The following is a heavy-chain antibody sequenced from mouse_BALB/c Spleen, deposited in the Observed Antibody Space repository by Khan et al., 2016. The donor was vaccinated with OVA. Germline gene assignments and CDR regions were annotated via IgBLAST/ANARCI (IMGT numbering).Heavy chain of an antibody. CDR3: ASANWAWFAY. V-gene: IGHV5-17*02. J-gene: IGHJ3*01. D-gene: IGHD4-1*01. Sequence: EVELVESGGGLVQPGGSRKLSCAASGFTFSTFGMHWIRQAPEKGLEWVAYISSDSITLYYPDTMKGRFTISRDNPRNTLFLQMTSLRSEDTAMYYCASANWAWFAYWGQGTLVTVSA. CDR1: GFTFSTFG. CDR2: ISSDSITL.